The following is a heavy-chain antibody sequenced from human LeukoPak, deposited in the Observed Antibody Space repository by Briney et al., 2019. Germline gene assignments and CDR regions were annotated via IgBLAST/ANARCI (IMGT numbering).Heavy chain of an antibody. Sequence: TSETLSLTCTVSGGSISSYYWSWIRQPPGKGLEWIGYIYYSGSTNYNPSLKSRVTISVDTSKNQFSLKLSSVTAADTAVYYCARGDYYYGSGSYLNWFDPWGQGTLVTVSS. CDR2: IYYSGST. V-gene: IGHV4-59*01. CDR3: ARGDYYYGSGSYLNWFDP. J-gene: IGHJ5*02. CDR1: GGSISSYY. D-gene: IGHD3-10*01.